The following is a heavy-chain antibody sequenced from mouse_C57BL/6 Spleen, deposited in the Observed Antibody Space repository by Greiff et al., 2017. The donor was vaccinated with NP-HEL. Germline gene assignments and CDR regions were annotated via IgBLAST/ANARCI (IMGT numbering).Heavy chain of an antibody. CDR3: ARIYGYDEGWFAY. D-gene: IGHD2-2*01. CDR1: GYAFSSSW. CDR2: IYPGDGDT. Sequence: VQGVESGPELVKPGASVKISCKASGYAFSSSWMNWVKQRPGKGLEWIGRIYPGDGDTNYNGKFKGKATLTADKSSSTAYMQLSSLTSEDSAVYFCARIYGYDEGWFAYWGQGTLVTVSA. V-gene: IGHV1-82*01. J-gene: IGHJ3*01.